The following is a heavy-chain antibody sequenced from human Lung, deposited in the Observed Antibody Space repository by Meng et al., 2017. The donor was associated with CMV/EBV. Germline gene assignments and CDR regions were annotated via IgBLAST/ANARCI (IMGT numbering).Heavy chain of an antibody. Sequence: QVQLAEAGPGLVKPSGTLSLPRAVSGGSISSSNWWSWVRQPPGKGLEWIGEIYHSGSTNYNPPLKSRVTISVDKSKNQFSLKLSSVTAADTAVYYCASFPPPGKQWLVTDYWGQGTLVTVSS. D-gene: IGHD6-19*01. J-gene: IGHJ4*02. CDR2: IYHSGST. V-gene: IGHV4-4*02. CDR1: GGSISSSNW. CDR3: ASFPPPGKQWLVTDY.